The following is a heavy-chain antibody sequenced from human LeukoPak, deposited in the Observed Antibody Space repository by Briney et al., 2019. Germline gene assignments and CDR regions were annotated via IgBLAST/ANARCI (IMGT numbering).Heavy chain of an antibody. V-gene: IGHV1-46*01. J-gene: IGHJ6*02. Sequence: ASVKVSCKASGYTFTSYYMHWVRQAPGQGLEWMGIINPSGGSTSYAQKLQGRVTMTRDTSTSTVYMELSSLRSEDTAVYYCASSRARVVGYCSSTSCYAGDYGMDVWGQGTTVTVSS. CDR3: ASSRARVVGYCSSTSCYAGDYGMDV. D-gene: IGHD2-2*01. CDR1: GYTFTSYY. CDR2: INPSGGST.